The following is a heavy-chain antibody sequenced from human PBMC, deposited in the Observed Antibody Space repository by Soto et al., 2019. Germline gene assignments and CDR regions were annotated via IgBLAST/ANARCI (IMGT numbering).Heavy chain of an antibody. J-gene: IGHJ4*02. V-gene: IGHV1-69*06. CDR1: GGTFSSYA. D-gene: IGHD2-15*01. Sequence: QVQLVQSGAEVKKPGSSVKVSCKASGGTFSSYAISWVRQAPGQGLEWMGGIIPIFGTANYAQKFQGRVTITADKSTSTAYMELSSPRSEDTAVYYCASGGYCSGGSCLATSFDYWGQGTLVTVSS. CDR2: IIPIFGTA. CDR3: ASGGYCSGGSCLATSFDY.